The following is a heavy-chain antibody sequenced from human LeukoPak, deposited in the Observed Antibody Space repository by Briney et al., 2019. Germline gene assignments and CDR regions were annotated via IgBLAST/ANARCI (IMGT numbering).Heavy chain of an antibody. V-gene: IGHV3-23*01. CDR3: ARGHSLPGGDY. J-gene: IGHJ4*02. D-gene: IGHD3-10*01. CDR2: IRGSGGTT. Sequence: GGSLRLSWAASGFTFSSYAMNWVRQAPGKGLEWVSVIRGSGGTTLYADSVEGRLTIPRDNSKNTLYLQMNSIRAEDTAVYYCARGHSLPGGDYWGQGTLVTVSS. CDR1: GFTFSSYA.